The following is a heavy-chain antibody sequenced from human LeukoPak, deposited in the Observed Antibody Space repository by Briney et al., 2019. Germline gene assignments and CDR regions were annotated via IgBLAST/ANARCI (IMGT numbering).Heavy chain of an antibody. V-gene: IGHV1-69*04. CDR2: IIPILGIA. Sequence: GGSVKVSCKASGGTFSSYAISWVRQAPGQGLEWMGRIIPILGIANYAQKFQGRVTITADKSTSTAYMELSSLRSEDTAVYYCERVEGDSSSWYDSSPFFDYWGQGTLVTVSS. D-gene: IGHD6-13*01. CDR1: GGTFSSYA. J-gene: IGHJ4*02. CDR3: ERVEGDSSSWYDSSPFFDY.